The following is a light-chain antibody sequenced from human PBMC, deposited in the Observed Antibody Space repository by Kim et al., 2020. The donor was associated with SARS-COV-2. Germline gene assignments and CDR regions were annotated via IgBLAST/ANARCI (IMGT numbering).Light chain of an antibody. V-gene: IGLV1-40*01. CDR1: SSNIGAGYD. CDR3: QSFDSSLSGVV. CDR2: RNN. J-gene: IGLJ2*01. Sequence: QLVLTQPPSVSGAPGQRVTISCTGSSSNIGAGYDVHWYQQLPGTAPKLLIYRNNNRPSGVPDRFSGSKSGTSASLAITGLQAEDEADYYCQSFDSSLSGVVFGGGTKLTVL.